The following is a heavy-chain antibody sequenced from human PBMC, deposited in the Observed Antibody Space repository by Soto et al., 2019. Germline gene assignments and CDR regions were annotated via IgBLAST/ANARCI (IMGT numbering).Heavy chain of an antibody. CDR2: ISGSGGST. D-gene: IGHD2-2*01. J-gene: IGHJ4*02. Sequence: GGSLRLSCAASGFTFSSYAMSWVRQAPGKGLEWVSAISGSGGSTYYADSVKGRFTISRDNSKNTLYLQMNSLRAEDTDVYYCAKAGKKCSSTSCYAFDYWGQGTLVTVSS. CDR3: AKAGKKCSSTSCYAFDY. CDR1: GFTFSSYA. V-gene: IGHV3-23*01.